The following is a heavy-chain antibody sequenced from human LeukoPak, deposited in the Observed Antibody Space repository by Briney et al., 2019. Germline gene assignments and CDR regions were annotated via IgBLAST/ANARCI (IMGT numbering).Heavy chain of an antibody. D-gene: IGHD1-7*01. J-gene: IGHJ4*02. CDR2: INHSGST. CDR3: ARGVIGITGTTRYFDY. Sequence: SETLSLTCAVYGGSFSGYYWSWIRQPPGKGLEWIGEINHSGSTNYNPSLKSRVTISADTSKNQFSLKLSSVTAADTAVYYCARGVIGITGTTRYFDYWGQGTLVTVSS. V-gene: IGHV4-34*01. CDR1: GGSFSGYY.